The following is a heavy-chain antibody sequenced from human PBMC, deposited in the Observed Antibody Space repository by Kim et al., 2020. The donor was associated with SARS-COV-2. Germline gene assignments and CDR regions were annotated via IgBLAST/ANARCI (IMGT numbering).Heavy chain of an antibody. CDR1: GGSISSYY. Sequence: SETLSLTCTVSGGSISSYYWRWIRQPPGKGLEWIGYIYYSGSTNYNPSLKSRVTISVDTSKNQFSLKLSSVTAADTAVYYCARAGESGWFRVISGMGVWGQGTTVTVSS. V-gene: IGHV4-59*13. CDR3: ARAGESGWFRVISGMGV. D-gene: IGHD3-10*01. CDR2: IYYSGST. J-gene: IGHJ6*02.